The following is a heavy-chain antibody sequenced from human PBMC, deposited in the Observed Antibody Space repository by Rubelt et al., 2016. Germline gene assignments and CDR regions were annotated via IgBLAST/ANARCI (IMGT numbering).Heavy chain of an antibody. V-gene: IGHV3-23*01. CDR3: TKMRIEVGGGTWFDP. CDR1: GFTCSNYA. Sequence: SGFTCSNYAMSWVRQAPAKGLEWVSTVTANGRATYYADSVKGRFTISRDNSGNTLSLQMNSLRAEDTGVYYCTKMRIEVGGGTWFDPWGQGTLVTVSS. J-gene: IGHJ5*02. D-gene: IGHD2-15*01. CDR2: VTANGRAT.